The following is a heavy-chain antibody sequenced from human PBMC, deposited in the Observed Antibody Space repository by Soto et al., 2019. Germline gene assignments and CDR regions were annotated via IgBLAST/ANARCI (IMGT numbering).Heavy chain of an antibody. D-gene: IGHD6-25*01. Sequence: AAVKVSCKASGYTFTTYDISWVRQATGQGLEWMGWMNPYSANTGYAQKCQGRVTVTRNTSISTVYMELSGLRPADTAVYYCARRKERSGPHYFDYWGQGSQVTVSS. CDR3: ARRKERSGPHYFDY. CDR1: GYTFTTYD. CDR2: MNPYSANT. J-gene: IGHJ4*02. V-gene: IGHV1-8*01.